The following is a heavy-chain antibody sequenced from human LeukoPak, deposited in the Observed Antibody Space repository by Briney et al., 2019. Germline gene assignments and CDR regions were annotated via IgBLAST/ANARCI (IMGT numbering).Heavy chain of an antibody. D-gene: IGHD3-3*01. V-gene: IGHV1-24*01. CDR1: GYTLTELS. J-gene: IGHJ4*02. CDR3: ATYDFWSGYYTH. Sequence: ASVKVSCKVSGYTLTELSMHWXRQXXGKXXXWMGGFDPEDGETIYAXKFQGRVTMTEDTSTDTAYMELSSLRSEDTAVYYCATYDFWSGYYTHWGQGTLVTVSS. CDR2: FDPEDGET.